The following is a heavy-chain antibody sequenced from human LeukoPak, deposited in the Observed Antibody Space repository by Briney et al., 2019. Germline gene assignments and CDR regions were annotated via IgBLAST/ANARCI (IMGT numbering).Heavy chain of an antibody. D-gene: IGHD2-15*01. CDR1: GFTFSSCW. V-gene: IGHV3-74*01. CDR2: INSDGTST. Sequence: PGGSLRLSCAASGFTFSSCWMHWVRQAPGKGLVWVSRINSDGTSTSYAESVKGRFTISRDNAKNTLYLQMNSLRAEDTAVYYCAKWGCSGGSCYPFDYWGQGTLVTVSS. J-gene: IGHJ4*02. CDR3: AKWGCSGGSCYPFDY.